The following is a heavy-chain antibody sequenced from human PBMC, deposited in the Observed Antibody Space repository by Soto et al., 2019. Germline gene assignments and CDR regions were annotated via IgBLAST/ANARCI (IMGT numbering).Heavy chain of an antibody. CDR1: GVSISGSSYY. CDR2: IYYSGQT. CDR3: ARHGSS. J-gene: IGHJ5*02. V-gene: IGHV4-39*01. Sequence: SETLSLTCSVSGVSISGSSYYWGWIRQPPGKGLEWIGSIYYSGQTYYNPSLKSRVTISVDRSKNQFSLNLTSVTATDTAFYYCARHGSSWGQGTLVTVSS.